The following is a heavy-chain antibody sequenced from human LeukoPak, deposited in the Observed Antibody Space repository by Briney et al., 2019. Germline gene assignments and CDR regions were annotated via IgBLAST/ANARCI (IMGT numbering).Heavy chain of an antibody. J-gene: IGHJ4*02. V-gene: IGHV3-66*01. Sequence: GGPLRLSCAASGFTVSTNYMSWVRQAPGKGLEWVGIIYAGGNTYYADSVQGRFSISRDSYNNTVYLQMNSLRPEDTAVYYCARYPGRAAAVPRFDYWGQGTLVTVSS. D-gene: IGHD6-13*01. CDR1: GFTVSTNY. CDR2: IYAGGNT. CDR3: ARYPGRAAAVPRFDY.